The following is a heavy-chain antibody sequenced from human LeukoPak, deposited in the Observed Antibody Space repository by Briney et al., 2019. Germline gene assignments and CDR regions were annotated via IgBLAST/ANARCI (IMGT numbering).Heavy chain of an antibody. CDR2: ISDRSDKT. V-gene: IGHV3-23*01. CDR3: AKPSYGDPLDAFDI. Sequence: GGSLRLSCATSGFTFMNYAMSWVRQAPGKGLEWVSTISDRSDKTYYADSVRGRFTISRDNSKNTLFLQMNSLRAEDTAVYYCAKPSYGDPLDAFDIWGQGTMVTVSS. CDR1: GFTFMNYA. J-gene: IGHJ3*02. D-gene: IGHD4-17*01.